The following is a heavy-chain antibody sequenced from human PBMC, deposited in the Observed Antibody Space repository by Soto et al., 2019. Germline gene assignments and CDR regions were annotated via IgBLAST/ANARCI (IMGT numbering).Heavy chain of an antibody. Sequence: SETLSLTCTVSGGSVSSGSYYWSWIRQPPGKGLEWIGYIYYSGSTNYNPSLKSRVTISVDTSKNQFSLKLSSVTAADTAVYYCARDYRAVVVDSRYPDYYYGMDVWGQGTTVTVSS. CDR1: GGSVSSGSYY. J-gene: IGHJ6*02. V-gene: IGHV4-61*01. CDR3: ARDYRAVVVDSRYPDYYYGMDV. D-gene: IGHD2-15*01. CDR2: IYYSGST.